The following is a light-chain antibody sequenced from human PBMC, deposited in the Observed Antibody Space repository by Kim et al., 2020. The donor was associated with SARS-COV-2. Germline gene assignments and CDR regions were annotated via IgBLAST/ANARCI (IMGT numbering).Light chain of an antibody. J-gene: IGLJ3*02. CDR2: DVN. V-gene: IGLV2-14*03. CDR1: SSNIGSYNY. CDR3: SSFTTRSTLV. Sequence: QPALTQPASVSGSPGQSISISCTGTSSNIGSYNYVSWHQQHPGKAPKLMIYDVNKRPSGISSRFSGSKSGSTASLTISGLQAEDEADFYCSSFTTRSTLVFGGGTK.